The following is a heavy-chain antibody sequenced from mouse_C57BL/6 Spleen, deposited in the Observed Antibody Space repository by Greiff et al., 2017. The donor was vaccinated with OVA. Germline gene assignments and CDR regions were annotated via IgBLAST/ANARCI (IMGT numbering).Heavy chain of an antibody. V-gene: IGHV1-39*01. D-gene: IGHD1-1*01. CDR1: GYSFTDYN. J-gene: IGHJ3*01. CDR2: INPNYGTT. Sequence: LVESGPELVKPGASVKISCKASGYSFTDYNMNWVKQSNGKSLEWIGVINPNYGTTSYNQKFKGKATLTVAQSSSTAYMQLNRPTSEVSAVYYCAVEEYYGSSYEFAYWGEGTLVTVSA. CDR3: AVEEYYGSSYEFAY.